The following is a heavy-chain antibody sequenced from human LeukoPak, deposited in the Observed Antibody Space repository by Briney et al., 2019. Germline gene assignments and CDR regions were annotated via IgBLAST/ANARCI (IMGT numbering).Heavy chain of an antibody. CDR1: GFTLSNYW. Sequence: GGSLRLSCAASGFTLSNYWMHWVRQAPGKGLVWVSRINADGSSASYADSVKGRFTISRDNAKNTLYLQMNSLRAEDTAVYCCARDRDGDYQGEFDYRGQGTLVTVSS. CDR3: ARDRDGDYQGEFDY. CDR2: INADGSSA. J-gene: IGHJ4*02. V-gene: IGHV3-74*01. D-gene: IGHD4-17*01.